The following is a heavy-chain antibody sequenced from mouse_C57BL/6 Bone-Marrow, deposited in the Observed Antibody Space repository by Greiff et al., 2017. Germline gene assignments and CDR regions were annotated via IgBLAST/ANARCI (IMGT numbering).Heavy chain of an antibody. D-gene: IGHD2-3*01. CDR1: GFTFSDYG. CDR2: ISSGSSTI. J-gene: IGHJ3*01. V-gene: IGHV5-17*01. Sequence: DVKLVESGGGLVKPGGSLKLSCAASGFTFSDYGLHWVRQAPEKGLEWVAYISSGSSTIYYADTVKGRFTISRDNAKNTLFLQMTSLRSEDTAMYYCASTRCLLRLAYWGQGTLVTVSA. CDR3: ASTRCLLRLAY.